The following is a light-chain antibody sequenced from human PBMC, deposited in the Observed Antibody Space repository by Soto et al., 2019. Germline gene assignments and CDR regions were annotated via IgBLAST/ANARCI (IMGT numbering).Light chain of an antibody. CDR3: GTDHGNGSHFVV. Sequence: QSVLTQPPSASASLGASLTLTCTLSSGYSNYKVDWYQQRPGKGPRFVMRVGTGGIVASKGDGIPDRFSVLGSGLNRYLTIKNIQEEDESDYHCGTDHGNGSHFVVFGGGTKLTVL. CDR2: VGTGGIVA. J-gene: IGLJ3*02. CDR1: SGYSNYK. V-gene: IGLV9-49*01.